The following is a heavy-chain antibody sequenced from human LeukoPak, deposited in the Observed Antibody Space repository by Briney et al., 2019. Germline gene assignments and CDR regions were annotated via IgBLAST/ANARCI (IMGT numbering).Heavy chain of an antibody. Sequence: ASVKVSCKASGYTFTGYYMHWVRQAPGQGLEWMGWINPNSGGTNYAQKFQGRVTMTRDTSISTAYMELSRLRSDDTAVYYCARDLVDTAMIANWFDPWGQGTLDTVSS. D-gene: IGHD5-18*01. J-gene: IGHJ5*02. CDR3: ARDLVDTAMIANWFDP. CDR2: INPNSGGT. CDR1: GYTFTGYY. V-gene: IGHV1-2*02.